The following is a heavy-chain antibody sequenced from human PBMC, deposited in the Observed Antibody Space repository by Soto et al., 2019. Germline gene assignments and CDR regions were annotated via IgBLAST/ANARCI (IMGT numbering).Heavy chain of an antibody. CDR2: INPNSGGT. CDR1: GYTFTGYY. CDR3: ARTDSSIAAFFDY. Sequence: QVQLVQSGAEVKKPGASVQVSCKASGYTFTGYYMHWGRQAPGQGLEWMGWINPNSGGTNYAQRFQGWVTMTRDTSISTADMELSRLRSDDTAVYYCARTDSSIAAFFDYWGQGTLVTVSS. J-gene: IGHJ4*02. D-gene: IGHD6-6*01. V-gene: IGHV1-2*04.